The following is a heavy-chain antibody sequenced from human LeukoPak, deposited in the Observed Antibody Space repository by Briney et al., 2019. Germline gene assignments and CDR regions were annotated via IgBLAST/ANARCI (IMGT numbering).Heavy chain of an antibody. D-gene: IGHD3-16*02. CDR3: ARVPEGSIQDTQFTFGGVIVPDAFDI. CDR2: IYYSGST. V-gene: IGHV4-39*07. CDR1: GGSISSSSYY. J-gene: IGHJ3*02. Sequence: SETLSLTCTVSGGSISSSSYYWGWIRQPPGKGLEWIGSIYYSGSTYYNPSLKSRVTISVDTSKNQFSLKLSSVTAADTAVYYCARVPEGSIQDTQFTFGGVIVPDAFDIWGQGTMVTVSS.